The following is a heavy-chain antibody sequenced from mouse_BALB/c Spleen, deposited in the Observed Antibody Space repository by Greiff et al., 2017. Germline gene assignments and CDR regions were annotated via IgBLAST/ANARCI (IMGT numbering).Heavy chain of an antibody. J-gene: IGHJ4*01. CDR3: ARVLLRLQAYAMDY. Sequence: VQLQQPGAELVMPGASVKMSCKASGYTFTDYWMHWVKQRPGQGLEWIGAIDTSDSYTSYNQKFKGKATLTVDESSSTAYMQLSSLTSEDSAVYYCARVLLRLQAYAMDYWGQGTSVTVSS. CDR1: GYTFTDYW. V-gene: IGHV1-69*01. D-gene: IGHD1-2*01. CDR2: IDTSDSYT.